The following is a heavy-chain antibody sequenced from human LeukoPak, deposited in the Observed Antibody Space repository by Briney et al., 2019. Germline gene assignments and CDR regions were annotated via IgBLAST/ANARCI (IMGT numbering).Heavy chain of an antibody. CDR2: ISAYNGNT. J-gene: IGHJ4*02. D-gene: IGHD6-19*01. CDR3: ARDSLLFIAVAGSHYFDY. V-gene: IGHV1-18*01. Sequence: GASVKVSCKASGYTFTSYGISWVRQAPGQGLEWMGWISAYNGNTNYAQKLQGRVTMTTDTSTSTAYMELKSLRSDDTAVYYCARDSLLFIAVAGSHYFDYWGQGTLVTVSS. CDR1: GYTFTSYG.